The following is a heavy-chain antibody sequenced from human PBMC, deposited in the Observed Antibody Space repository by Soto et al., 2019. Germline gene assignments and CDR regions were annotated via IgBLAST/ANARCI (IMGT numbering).Heavy chain of an antibody. J-gene: IGHJ5*02. Sequence: ASETLSLTCTVSGVSVSSDINYWSWIRQPPGKGLEWIGYVYYRGSTNYNPSLRSRVTMSVDTSENQFSLKLTSVTAADTAVYYCASLPYYYDSSPWGQGTLVTVSS. CDR1: GVSVSSDINY. V-gene: IGHV4-61*01. CDR2: VYYRGST. D-gene: IGHD3-22*01. CDR3: ASLPYYYDSSP.